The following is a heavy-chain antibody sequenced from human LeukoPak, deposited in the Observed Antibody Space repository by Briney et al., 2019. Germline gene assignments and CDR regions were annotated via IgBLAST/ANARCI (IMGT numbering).Heavy chain of an antibody. D-gene: IGHD3-16*02. J-gene: IGHJ4*02. CDR1: GYSISTGYY. V-gene: IGHV4-38-2*02. CDR2: IYHRGNT. Sequence: SETLSLTCTVSGYSISTGYYWGWIRQPPGKGLEWIGSIYHRGNTYYNPSLKSRVTISVDTSKNQFSLRLSSVTAADTVVYYCATYIWGSYRYGYWGQGTLVTVSS. CDR3: ATYIWGSYRYGY.